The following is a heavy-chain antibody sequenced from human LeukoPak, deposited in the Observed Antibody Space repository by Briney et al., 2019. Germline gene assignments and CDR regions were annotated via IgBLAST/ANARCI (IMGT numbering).Heavy chain of an antibody. D-gene: IGHD2-2*01. CDR3: AKSDCSPISCYVLDY. CDR2: ISGDGGDT. J-gene: IGHJ4*02. Sequence: GGSLRLSCAGSGFTFRSHAMSWVRQAPGKGLDWVAAISGDGGDTYHADSVKGRFTISRDSSKNALYLQMNSLRAGDTATYYGAKSDCSPISCYVLDYWAQGTPVTVSS. CDR1: GFTFRSHA. V-gene: IGHV3-23*01.